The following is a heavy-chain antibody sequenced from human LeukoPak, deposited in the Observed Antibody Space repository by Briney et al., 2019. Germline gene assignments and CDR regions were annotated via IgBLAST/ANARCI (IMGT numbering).Heavy chain of an antibody. J-gene: IGHJ4*02. Sequence: PGGSLRLSCAASGFTFSSYAMHWVRQAPGKGLEYVSAISSNGGSTYYANSVKGRFTISRDNSKNTLYLQMGSLRAEDMAVYYCAREGHKGYYFDYWGQGTLVTVSS. CDR3: AREGHKGYYFDY. CDR1: GFTFSSYA. V-gene: IGHV3-64*01. CDR2: ISSNGGST.